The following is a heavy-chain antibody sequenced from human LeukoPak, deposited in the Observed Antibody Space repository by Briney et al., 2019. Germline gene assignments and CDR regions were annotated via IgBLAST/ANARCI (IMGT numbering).Heavy chain of an antibody. CDR2: IHHGGST. D-gene: IGHD3-16*01. Sequence: PSETLSLTCPFYVGFFIGYYWSWIRQPPGRGLDGIGEIHHGGSTSYNPSLKSRFSMSVDTSRNQFSLKLSSVTAADTAVYFCARGGGNYFYMDVWGKGTTVTVSS. CDR1: VGFFIGYY. V-gene: IGHV4-34*01. J-gene: IGHJ6*03. CDR3: ARGGGNYFYMDV.